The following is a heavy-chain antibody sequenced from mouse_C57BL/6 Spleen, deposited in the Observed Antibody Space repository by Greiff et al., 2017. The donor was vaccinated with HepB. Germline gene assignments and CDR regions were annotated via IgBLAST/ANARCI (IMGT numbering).Heavy chain of an antibody. V-gene: IGHV1-69*01. CDR1: GYTFTSYW. J-gene: IGHJ2*01. CDR2: IDPSDSYT. Sequence: QVQLQQPGAELVMPGASVKLSCKASGYTFTSYWMHWVKQRPGQGLEWIGEIDPSDSYTNYNQKFKGKSTLTVDKSSSTAYMQLSSLTSEDSAVYYCATRDSYYFDYWGQGTTLTVSS. CDR3: ATRDSYYFDY.